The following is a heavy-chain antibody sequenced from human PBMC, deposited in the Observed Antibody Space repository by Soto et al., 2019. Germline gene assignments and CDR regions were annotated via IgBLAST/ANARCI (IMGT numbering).Heavy chain of an antibody. Sequence: QVQLVQSGAEVKKPGSSVKVSCKASGGTFSSYAISWVRQAPGQGLEWTGGIIPIFGTANYAQKFQGRVTITADESTSTGYMELSSLRSEDTAVYYCARGPAAAMPGAYYYYGMDVWGQGTTVTVSS. V-gene: IGHV1-69*12. CDR3: ARGPAAAMPGAYYYYGMDV. CDR2: IIPIFGTA. CDR1: GGTFSSYA. D-gene: IGHD2-2*01. J-gene: IGHJ6*02.